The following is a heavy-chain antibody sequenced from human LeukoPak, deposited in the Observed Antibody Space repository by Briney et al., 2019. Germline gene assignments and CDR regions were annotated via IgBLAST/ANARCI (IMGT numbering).Heavy chain of an antibody. Sequence: PGGSLRLSCAASGFTFSSYAMSWVRQAPGKGLEWVSSISSSSSYIYYADSVKGRFTISRDNAKNSLYLQMNSLRVEDTAVYYCARDRDFLGSGWSNSFDYWGQGTLVTVSS. CDR3: ARDRDFLGSGWSNSFDY. D-gene: IGHD6-19*01. J-gene: IGHJ4*02. CDR2: ISSSSSYI. CDR1: GFTFSSYA. V-gene: IGHV3-21*01.